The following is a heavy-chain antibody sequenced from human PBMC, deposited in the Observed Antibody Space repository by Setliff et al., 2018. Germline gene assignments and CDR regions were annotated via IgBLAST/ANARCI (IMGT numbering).Heavy chain of an antibody. CDR2: INHRGST. V-gene: IGHV4-34*01. J-gene: IGHJ4*02. D-gene: IGHD6-6*01. CDR3: ARGRNIAARLLDS. Sequence: SETLSLTCAAYGGTFSDYHWTWIRQSPEKGLEWVGDINHRGSTNYNPSLKSRVTISIDTSKDQFSLKLTSMTAADTAVYYCARGRNIAARLLDSWGQGTLVTVSS. CDR1: GGTFSDYH.